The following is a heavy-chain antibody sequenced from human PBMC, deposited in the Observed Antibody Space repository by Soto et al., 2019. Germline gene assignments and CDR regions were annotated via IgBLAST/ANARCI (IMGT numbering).Heavy chain of an antibody. D-gene: IGHD2-2*01. CDR3: AREVDCSSTSCYGPKKSNWFDP. CDR2: IIPILGIA. V-gene: IGHV1-69*02. J-gene: IGHJ5*02. Sequence: QVQLVQSGAEVKKPGSSVKVSCKASGGTFSSYTISWVRQAPGQGLEWMGRIIPILGIANYAQKFQGRVTLTADKSTSTAYMELRSRRSEDTAVYYCAREVDCSSTSCYGPKKSNWFDPWCQGTLVTVSS. CDR1: GGTFSSYT.